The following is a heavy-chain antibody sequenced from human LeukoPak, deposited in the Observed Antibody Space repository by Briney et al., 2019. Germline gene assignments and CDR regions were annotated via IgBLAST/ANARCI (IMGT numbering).Heavy chain of an antibody. J-gene: IGHJ4*02. Sequence: GGSLRLSCAASGLSFSSYAMHWVRQAPGKGLEWVAVISYDGTEKYYGDSVRGRFTISRDNSKNTLYLQMNSLRAEDTALYYCARDGHGVPLDYWGQGTLVTVSP. CDR3: ARDGHGVPLDY. V-gene: IGHV3-30-3*01. CDR2: ISYDGTEK. CDR1: GLSFSSYA. D-gene: IGHD4-17*01.